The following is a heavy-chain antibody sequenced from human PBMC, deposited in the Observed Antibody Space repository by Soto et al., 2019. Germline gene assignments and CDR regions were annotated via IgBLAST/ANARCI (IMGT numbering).Heavy chain of an antibody. CDR2: IYYSGST. CDR3: TREQSDDNYFAP. Sequence: SENLSLTCTVSGGSISSHYWSWIRQPPGKGLEWIGYIYYSGSTNYNPSLKSRVIISLDKSKSQLSLRLSSVTAADTAVYYCTREQSDDNYFAPWGQRTLVTVSS. D-gene: IGHD6-19*01. CDR1: GGSISSHY. J-gene: IGHJ5*02. V-gene: IGHV4-59*11.